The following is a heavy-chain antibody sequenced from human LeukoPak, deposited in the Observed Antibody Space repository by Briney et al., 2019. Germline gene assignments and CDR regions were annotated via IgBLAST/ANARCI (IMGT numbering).Heavy chain of an antibody. CDR2: ISSSGSTI. CDR3: AREGDYYDSSGYYAYYFDY. D-gene: IGHD3-22*01. V-gene: IGHV3-48*04. J-gene: IGHJ4*02. Sequence: GGSLRLSCAASGFTFSSYTMSWVRQAPGKGLEWVSYISSSGSTIYYADSVKGRFTISRDNAKNSLYLQMNSLRAEDTAVYYCAREGDYYDSSGYYAYYFDYWGQGTLVTVSS. CDR1: GFTFSSYT.